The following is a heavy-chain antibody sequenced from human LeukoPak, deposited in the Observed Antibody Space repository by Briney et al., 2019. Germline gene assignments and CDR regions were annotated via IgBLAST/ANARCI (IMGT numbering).Heavy chain of an antibody. Sequence: SETLSLTCTVSGGSIRSSYYYWGWIRQPPGKGLEWIGSIYDSGSTYYNPSLKSRVTISVDTSKNQFSLKLNSVTAADTAVYYCAKHDTSGYYYYFHSWGQGTLVTVSS. CDR1: GGSIRSSYYY. J-gene: IGHJ4*02. D-gene: IGHD3-22*01. V-gene: IGHV4-39*01. CDR2: IYDSGST. CDR3: AKHDTSGYYYYFHS.